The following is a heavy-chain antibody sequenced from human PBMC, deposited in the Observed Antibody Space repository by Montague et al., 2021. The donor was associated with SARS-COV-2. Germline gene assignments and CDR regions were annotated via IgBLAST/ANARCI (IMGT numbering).Heavy chain of an antibody. V-gene: IGHV4-34*01. D-gene: IGHD5-24*01. J-gene: IGHJ4*02. CDR3: VRGVYNRMLFVVSPCYYFDF. CDR2: ISHPGSA. Sequence: SETLSLTCAVYTESFNGYYWTWIRQPPGKGLEWIGDISHPGSANYNPSLKGRVSISVNTCRKQVSLRLTSVTAADTATYYCVRGVYNRMLFVVSPCYYFDFWGQGNMVAVSA. CDR1: TESFNGYY.